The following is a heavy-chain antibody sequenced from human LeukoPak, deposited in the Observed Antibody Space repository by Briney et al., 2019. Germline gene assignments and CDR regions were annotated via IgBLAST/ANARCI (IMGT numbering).Heavy chain of an antibody. CDR2: IYSGGSI. CDR3: ARVIYGGNSYYFDY. D-gene: IGHD4-23*01. Sequence: GGSLRLSCAASGFTVSSNYMSWVRQAPGKGLEWVSVIYSGGSIYYADSVKGRFTISRDNAKNSLYLQMNSLRAEDTAVYYCARVIYGGNSYYFDYWGQGTLVTVSS. J-gene: IGHJ4*02. CDR1: GFTVSSNY. V-gene: IGHV3-66*01.